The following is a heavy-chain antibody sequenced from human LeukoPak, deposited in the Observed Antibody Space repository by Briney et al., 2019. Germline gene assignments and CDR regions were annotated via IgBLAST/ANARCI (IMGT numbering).Heavy chain of an antibody. V-gene: IGHV1-46*01. Sequence: ASVKVSCKASGYTFTSYYIHWVRQAPGQGLGYMGIINPSGGVTSYAQKFQGRVTMTRDTSTSTVYMELSSLTSEDTAVYYCARDLGITMIVNYFDYWGQGTLVTVSS. CDR2: INPSGGVT. J-gene: IGHJ4*02. CDR3: ARDLGITMIVNYFDY. CDR1: GYTFTSYY. D-gene: IGHD3-22*01.